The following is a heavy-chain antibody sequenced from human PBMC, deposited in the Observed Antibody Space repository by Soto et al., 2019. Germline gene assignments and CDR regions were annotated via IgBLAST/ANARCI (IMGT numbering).Heavy chain of an antibody. CDR2: INHSGST. CDR1: GGSFSGYY. J-gene: IGHJ6*02. D-gene: IGHD3-3*01. Sequence: SETLSLTCAVYGGSFSGYYWSWIRQPPGKGLEWIGEINHSGSTNYNPSLKSRVTISVDTSKNQFSLKLSSVTAADTAVYYCARVLAGYDFWSGYPPDYGMDVWGQGTTVTVSS. CDR3: ARVLAGYDFWSGYPPDYGMDV. V-gene: IGHV4-34*01.